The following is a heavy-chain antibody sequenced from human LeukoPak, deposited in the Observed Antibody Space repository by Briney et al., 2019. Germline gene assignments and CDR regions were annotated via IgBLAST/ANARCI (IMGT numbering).Heavy chain of an antibody. Sequence: SETLSLTYTVSGGSISNYYWSWIRPPPGKGLVWFGYIYYTGSTNYNPSLKSRVTISVDTSKNHFSLRLSSVAAADTAVYYWVRGYPGGISASTVRFDYWGQGTLVTVSS. V-gene: IGHV4-59*01. CDR1: GGSISNYY. D-gene: IGHD1-7*01. J-gene: IGHJ4*02. CDR3: VRGYPGGISASTVRFDY. CDR2: IYYTGST.